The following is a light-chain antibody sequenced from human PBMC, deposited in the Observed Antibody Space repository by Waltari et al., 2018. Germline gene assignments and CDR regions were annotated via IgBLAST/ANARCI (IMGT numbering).Light chain of an antibody. J-gene: IGKJ2*01. CDR3: QQRSHWPMYT. CDR1: ERISSQ. CDR2: DTS. Sequence: EIVLTQSPAPLSLSPGDRATLSCRARERISSQLAWYQQKPGQAPRILIYDTSNRAAGIPARFSGSGSGTDFSLTISSLEPEDFVVYYCQQRSHWPMYTFGQGTKLEIK. V-gene: IGKV3-11*01.